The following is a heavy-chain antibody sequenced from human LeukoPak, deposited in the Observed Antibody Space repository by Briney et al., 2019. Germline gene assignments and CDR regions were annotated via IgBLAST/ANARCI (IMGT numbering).Heavy chain of an antibody. Sequence: ASVKVSCKASGYTFTGYYMHWGRQATGQGLEWMGWMNPNSGNTGYAQKFQGRVTITRNTSISTAYMELSSLRSEDTAVYYCAREESYGSGSYCYWGQGTLVTVSS. CDR3: AREESYGSGSYCY. D-gene: IGHD3-10*01. CDR2: MNPNSGNT. CDR1: GYTFTGYY. J-gene: IGHJ4*02. V-gene: IGHV1-8*03.